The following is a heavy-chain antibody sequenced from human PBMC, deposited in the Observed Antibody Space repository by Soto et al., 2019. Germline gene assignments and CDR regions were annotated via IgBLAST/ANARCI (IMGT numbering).Heavy chain of an antibody. CDR3: ARGGAMGVDY. V-gene: IGHV3-74*01. CDR2: IYFDGITT. D-gene: IGHD1-26*01. Sequence: GGSLRLSCTASGFTFNTHWMHWVRQAPGKGLVWVSRIYFDGITTNYADSVKGRLTVSRDNAKNTVYLHVNTLRDEDTPVYYCARGGAMGVDYWGQGTLVTVSS. J-gene: IGHJ4*02. CDR1: GFTFNTHW.